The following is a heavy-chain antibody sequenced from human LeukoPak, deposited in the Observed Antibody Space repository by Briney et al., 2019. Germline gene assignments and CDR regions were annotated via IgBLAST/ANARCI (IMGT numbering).Heavy chain of an antibody. Sequence: TSQTLSLTCAVSGGSISSGGYSWSWIRQPPGEGLEWIGYIYHSGSTYYNPSLKSRVTISVDRSKNQFSLKLSSVTAADTAVYYCATGNCGGECYSGWFDPWGQGTLVTVSS. D-gene: IGHD2-21*01. J-gene: IGHJ5*02. CDR2: IYHSGST. CDR1: GGSISSGGYS. CDR3: ATGNCGGECYSGWFDP. V-gene: IGHV4-30-2*01.